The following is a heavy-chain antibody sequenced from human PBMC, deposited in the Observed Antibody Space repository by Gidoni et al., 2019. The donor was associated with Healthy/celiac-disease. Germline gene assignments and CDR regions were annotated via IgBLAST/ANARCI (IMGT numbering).Heavy chain of an antibody. J-gene: IGHJ6*02. Sequence: EVKLVESRGGLVQPGGFLRLPCAASGFTFSSNWMRWVRQAPGKGLEWVANRKQDGSEKYYVDSVNGRFTISRDNAKNSLYLQMNSLRAEDTAVYYCARGEGYYYYGMDVWGQGTTVTVSS. CDR3: ARGEGYYYYGMDV. CDR2: RKQDGSEK. V-gene: IGHV3-7*01. CDR1: GFTFSSNW.